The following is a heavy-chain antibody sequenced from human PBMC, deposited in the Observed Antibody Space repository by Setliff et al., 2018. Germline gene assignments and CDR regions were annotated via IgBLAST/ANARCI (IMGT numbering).Heavy chain of an antibody. Sequence: PSETLSLTCAVYGGSFSGYYWSWIRQPPGKGLEWIGYIYYSGSTYYNPSLKSRVTISVDTSKNQFSLRLSSVTAADTAVYYCARVPRLLSVRNAFDIWGQGTMVTVSS. CDR1: GGSFSGYY. CDR3: ARVPRLLSVRNAFDI. D-gene: IGHD3-22*01. V-gene: IGHV4-34*09. J-gene: IGHJ3*02. CDR2: IYYSGST.